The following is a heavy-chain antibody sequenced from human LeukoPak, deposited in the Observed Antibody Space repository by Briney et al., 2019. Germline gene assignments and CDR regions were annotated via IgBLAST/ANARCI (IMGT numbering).Heavy chain of an antibody. CDR3: ARDRSVRYFDY. V-gene: IGHV3-33*01. Sequence: GTSLRLSCAASGFTFSSHGMHWVRQAPGRGLEWVAVIWDDGSNKYYADSVKGRFTISRDTPKNTMYLQMNSLRAEDTAVYYCARDRSVRYFDYWGQGALVTVSS. CDR2: IWDDGSNK. CDR1: GFTFSSHG. D-gene: IGHD3-9*01. J-gene: IGHJ4*02.